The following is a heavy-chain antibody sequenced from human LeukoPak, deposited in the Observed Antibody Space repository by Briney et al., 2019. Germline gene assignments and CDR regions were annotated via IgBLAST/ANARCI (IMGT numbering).Heavy chain of an antibody. J-gene: IGHJ4*02. CDR2: IYTSGTT. CDR1: GASIGSGSYY. V-gene: IGHV4-61*02. Sequence: PSETXSLTCTVSGASIGSGSYYWRWMRQSAGKGLEWIGRIYTSGTTDDNPALSSRITVSLDGAKNAFSLRLSPVTAADTAIYYCTREGGWSSGSADDSWGQGTLVTVSS. CDR3: TREGGWSSGSADDS. D-gene: IGHD6-19*01.